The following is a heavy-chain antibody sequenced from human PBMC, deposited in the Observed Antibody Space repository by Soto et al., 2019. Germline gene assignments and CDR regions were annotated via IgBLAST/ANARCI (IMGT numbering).Heavy chain of an antibody. D-gene: IGHD2-2*01. J-gene: IGHJ6*02. CDR3: ARTRAYCSSTSCRYYYYGMDV. CDR2: INAGNGNT. V-gene: IGHV1-3*01. CDR1: GYTFTSYA. Sequence: GASVKVSCKASGYTFTSYAMHWVRQAPGQRLEWMGWINAGNGNTKYSQKFQGRVTITRDTSASTAYMELSSLRSEDTAAYYCARTRAYCSSTSCRYYYYGMDVWGQGTTVTVSS.